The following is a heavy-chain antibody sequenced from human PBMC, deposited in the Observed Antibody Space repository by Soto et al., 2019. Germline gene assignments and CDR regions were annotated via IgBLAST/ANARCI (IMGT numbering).Heavy chain of an antibody. CDR1: GYTFSHYG. CDR2: ISSSNGHT. D-gene: IGHD3-3*01. Sequence: QVHLVQSGREVKKPGASVKVSCKASGYTFSHYGMNWVRQDPGQGLEWLGWISSSNGHTKFAHKFQGRVTMTTDTHTTTVYMELRSLRSDDTDVYYCAISTWSGSYFGMDVWGQGTTVTASS. J-gene: IGHJ6*02. V-gene: IGHV1-18*04. CDR3: AISTWSGSYFGMDV.